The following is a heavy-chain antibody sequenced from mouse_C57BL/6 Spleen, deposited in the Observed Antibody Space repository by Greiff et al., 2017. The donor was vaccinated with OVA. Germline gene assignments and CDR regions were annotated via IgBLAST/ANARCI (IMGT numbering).Heavy chain of an antibody. CDR1: GYTFTSYT. V-gene: IGHV1-4*01. CDR3: ARSDPYYFDY. J-gene: IGHJ2*01. CDR2: INPSSGYT. Sequence: QVQLQQSGADLARPGASVKMSCKASGYTFTSYTMHWVKQRPGQGLEWIGYINPSSGYTKYNQKFKDKATLTADKSSSTAYMQLSSLTSEDSAVYYCARSDPYYFDYWGQGTTLTVSS.